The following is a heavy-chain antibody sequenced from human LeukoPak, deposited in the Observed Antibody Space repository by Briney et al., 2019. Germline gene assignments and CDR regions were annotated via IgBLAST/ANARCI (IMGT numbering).Heavy chain of an antibody. Sequence: SETLSLTCTVSGGSINFYYWSWIGQPAGKGLEWIGRIYSTGSTNYSPSLKSRVTMSVDKSKNQFSLNLSSVTAADTAVYYCARGIADPYSFDSWGQGTLVTVSS. D-gene: IGHD6-13*01. CDR2: IYSTGST. V-gene: IGHV4-4*07. J-gene: IGHJ4*02. CDR1: GGSINFYY. CDR3: ARGIADPYSFDS.